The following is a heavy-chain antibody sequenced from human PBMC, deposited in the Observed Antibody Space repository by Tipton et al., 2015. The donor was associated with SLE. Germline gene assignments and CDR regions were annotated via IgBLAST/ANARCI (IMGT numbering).Heavy chain of an antibody. J-gene: IGHJ6*02. CDR3: ARGMVTWRGAIVGVDV. V-gene: IGHV4-39*07. Sequence: TLSLTCIVSGASIGSSSSSWAWIRQSPNKGMEWIGNIYYDGNTYYNPSLKSRVTISIDASKNQISLKLTSVTAADTAVYYCARGMVTWRGAIVGVDVWGQGTTVNVSS. CDR2: IYYDGNT. D-gene: IGHD2-21*02. CDR1: GASIGSSSSS.